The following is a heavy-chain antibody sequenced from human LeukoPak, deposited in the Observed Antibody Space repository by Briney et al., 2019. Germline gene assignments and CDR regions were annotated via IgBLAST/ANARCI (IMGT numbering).Heavy chain of an antibody. V-gene: IGHV1-2*02. Sequence: GASVKVSCKASGYTFTSYGISWVRQAPGQGLEWMGWINPNSGGTNYAQKFQGRVTMTRDTSISTAYMELSRLRSDDTAVYYCARDTGVLLWFGESDTNFDYWGQGTLVTVSS. D-gene: IGHD3-10*01. CDR3: ARDTGVLLWFGESDTNFDY. CDR2: INPNSGGT. CDR1: GYTFTSYG. J-gene: IGHJ4*02.